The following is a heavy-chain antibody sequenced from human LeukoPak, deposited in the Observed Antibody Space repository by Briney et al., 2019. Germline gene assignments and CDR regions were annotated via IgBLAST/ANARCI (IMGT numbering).Heavy chain of an antibody. Sequence: GGSLRLSCSASGFIFSTYAMHWVRQAPGKGLEYVSGINNNGDSTYYADSVKGRFTISRDNSKNTLYLQISSLRTEDTAVYYCVKDRGGVRRDFDSWGQGALVTVSS. J-gene: IGHJ4*02. CDR2: INNNGDST. D-gene: IGHD2-15*01. V-gene: IGHV3-64D*06. CDR1: GFIFSTYA. CDR3: VKDRGGVRRDFDS.